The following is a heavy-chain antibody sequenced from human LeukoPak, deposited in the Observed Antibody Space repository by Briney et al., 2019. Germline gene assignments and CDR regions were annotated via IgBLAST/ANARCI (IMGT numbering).Heavy chain of an antibody. V-gene: IGHV3-23*01. CDR2: ISGSGGST. CDR1: GFTFSSYA. J-gene: IGHJ4*02. D-gene: IGHD3-10*01. CDR3: AHGGLLWFGELYGFDY. Sequence: GASLRLSCAASGFTFSSYAMSWVRQAPGKGLEWVSAISGSGGSTYYADSVKGRFTISRDNSKNTLYLQMNSLRAEDTAAYYCAHGGLLWFGELYGFDYWGQGTLVTVSS.